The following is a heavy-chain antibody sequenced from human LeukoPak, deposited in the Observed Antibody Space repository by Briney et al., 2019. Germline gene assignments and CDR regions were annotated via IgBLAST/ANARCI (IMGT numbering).Heavy chain of an antibody. V-gene: IGHV3-7*01. J-gene: IGHJ4*02. D-gene: IGHD1-26*01. Sequence: GGSLRLSCAASGFTFSSYWMGWVRQAPGKGLEWVAHIKQDGSEKYYVDSVKGRFTISRDNAENSLDLQMNSLRAEDTAFCYCARIRWAGGTWAFDYWGQGTLVTVSS. CDR1: GFTFSSYW. CDR2: IKQDGSEK. CDR3: ARIRWAGGTWAFDY.